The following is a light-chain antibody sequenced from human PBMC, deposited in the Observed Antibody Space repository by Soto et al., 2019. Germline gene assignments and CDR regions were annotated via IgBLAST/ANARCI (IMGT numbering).Light chain of an antibody. V-gene: IGLV2-14*01. J-gene: IGLJ2*01. CDR2: EVS. CDR3: SSYTSSTTLVV. Sequence: QSALTQPASVSGSPGQSITISCTGTSSDVGGYNYVSWYQQHPGKAPKLRIYEVSNRPSGVSNRFSGSKSGNTASLTISGLQAEDAAENYCSSYTSSTTLVVFGGGTKLTVL. CDR1: SSDVGGYNY.